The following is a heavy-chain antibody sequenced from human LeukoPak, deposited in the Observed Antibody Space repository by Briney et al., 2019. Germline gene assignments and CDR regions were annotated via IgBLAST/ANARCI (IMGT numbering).Heavy chain of an antibody. J-gene: IGHJ4*02. CDR1: GGTFSSYA. D-gene: IGHD3-10*01. CDR3: ASPPSGDGGSFEY. CDR2: IIPIFGTA. Sequence: SVKVSCKASGGTFSSYAISWVRQAPGQGLEWMGGIIPIFGTANYAQKFQGRVTITADESTSTAYMELSSLRSDDTAVYYCASPPSGDGGSFEYWGQGTLVTVSS. V-gene: IGHV1-69*13.